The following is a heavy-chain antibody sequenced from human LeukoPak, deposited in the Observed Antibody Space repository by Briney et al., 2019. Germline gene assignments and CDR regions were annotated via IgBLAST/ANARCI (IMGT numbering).Heavy chain of an antibody. V-gene: IGHV4-59*01. Sequence: SETLSLTCTVSGGSISSYYWSWIRQPPGKGLEWIGYIYYSGSTNYNPSLKSRVTISVDTSKNQFSLKLSSVTAAGTAVYYCAGLGDYVFDYWGQGTLVTVSS. CDR1: GGSISSYY. J-gene: IGHJ4*02. CDR3: AGLGDYVFDY. CDR2: IYYSGST. D-gene: IGHD4-17*01.